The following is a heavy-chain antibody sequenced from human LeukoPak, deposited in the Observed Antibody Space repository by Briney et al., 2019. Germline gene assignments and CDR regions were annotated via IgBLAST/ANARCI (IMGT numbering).Heavy chain of an antibody. CDR2: IIPIFGTA. CDR1: GGTLSSYA. CDR3: ARDSFIIAAAGHFDY. V-gene: IGHV1-69*05. Sequence: GASVKVSCKASGGTLSSYAISWVRQAPGQGLEWMGRIIPIFGTANYAQKFQGRVTITTDESTSTAYMELSSLRSEDTAVYYCARDSFIIAAAGHFDYWGQGTLVTVSS. J-gene: IGHJ4*02. D-gene: IGHD6-13*01.